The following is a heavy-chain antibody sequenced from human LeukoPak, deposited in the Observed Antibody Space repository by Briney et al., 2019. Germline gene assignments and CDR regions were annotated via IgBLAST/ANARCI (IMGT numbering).Heavy chain of an antibody. Sequence: SETLSLTCTVSGGSISSGSYYWGWIRQPPGKGLEWIGSIYYSGSTYYNPSLKSRVTISVDTSKNQFSLTLSSVTAADTAVYYCARHGKGGNYRGSFDYWGQGTLVTVSS. CDR2: IYYSGST. V-gene: IGHV4-39*07. CDR1: GGSISSGSYY. J-gene: IGHJ4*02. D-gene: IGHD1-26*01. CDR3: ARHGKGGNYRGSFDY.